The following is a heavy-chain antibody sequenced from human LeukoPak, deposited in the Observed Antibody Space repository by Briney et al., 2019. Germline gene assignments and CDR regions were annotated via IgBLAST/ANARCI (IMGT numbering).Heavy chain of an antibody. CDR3: ARDGDTTIVNFAFDI. V-gene: IGHV3-48*02. Sequence: PGGSLGLSCVASGFTFSSYSMNWVRQAPGKGLEWVSYICSSSSTMYYADSVKGRFTISGDNAKNSLHLQLNSLRDEDTAVYYCARDGDTTIVNFAFDIWGQGTMVTVSS. J-gene: IGHJ3*02. D-gene: IGHD3-16*02. CDR2: ICSSSSTM. CDR1: GFTFSSYS.